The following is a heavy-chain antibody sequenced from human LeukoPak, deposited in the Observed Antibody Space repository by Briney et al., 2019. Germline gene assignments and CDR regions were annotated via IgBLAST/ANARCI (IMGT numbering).Heavy chain of an antibody. CDR3: AKGYYYDSSAYYWSNAPGYGMDV. CDR2: LSNSRPST. V-gene: IGHV3-23*01. D-gene: IGHD3-22*01. J-gene: IGHJ6*02. CDR1: GFPFSSYA. Sequence: GRSLRLSCAASGFPFSSYAMTWVRQAPRHRLHWVSPLSNSRPSTYLPHSVKGLFTISRDNSKNTLYLQMDSLSAEDTAVYYSAKGYYYDSSAYYWSNAPGYGMDVWGQGTTVTVSS.